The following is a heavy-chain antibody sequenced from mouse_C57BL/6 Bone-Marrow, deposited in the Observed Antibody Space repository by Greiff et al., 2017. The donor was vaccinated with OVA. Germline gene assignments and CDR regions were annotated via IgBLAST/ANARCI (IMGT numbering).Heavy chain of an antibody. CDR1: GYTFTDYY. CDR3: AREEDYDGYYGFAY. D-gene: IGHD2-3*01. Sequence: QVQLQQSGPELVKPGASVKISCKASGYTFTDYYLNWVKQRPGQGLEWIGWIFPGSGRPYYNEKFKGKATLTVDKSSSTAYMLLSSLTSDDSAVYFWAREEDYDGYYGFAYWGQGTLVTVSA. V-gene: IGHV1-75*01. J-gene: IGHJ3*01. CDR2: IFPGSGRP.